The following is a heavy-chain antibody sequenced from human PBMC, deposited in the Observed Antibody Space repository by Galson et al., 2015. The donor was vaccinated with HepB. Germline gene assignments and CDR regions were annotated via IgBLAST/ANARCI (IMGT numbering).Heavy chain of an antibody. CDR2: SSDKAESYTT. J-gene: IGHJ6*02. D-gene: IGHD6-19*01. CDR1: GFTFSDHY. Sequence: SLRLSCAASGFTFSDHYMDWVRQAPGKGLEWVGRSSDKAESYTTEYAASVQDRFTISRDDSENSLFLQMNSLKAEDTAVYYCARYSSRGGGLDVWGQGTTVTVSS. CDR3: ARYSSRGGGLDV. V-gene: IGHV3-72*01.